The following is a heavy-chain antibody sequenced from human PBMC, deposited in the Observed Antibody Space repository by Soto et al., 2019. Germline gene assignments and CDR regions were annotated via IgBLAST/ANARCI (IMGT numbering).Heavy chain of an antibody. CDR1: GYSFVSYW. CDR3: AKTDGYEVEY. D-gene: IGHD5-18*01. Sequence: PGESLKISCKCSGYSFVSYWIAWLRQMPGKGLEWMGSIYPGDSDTTYSPSIQGQVTISADKSSTTVYLQWNTLKASDTAVYYCAKTDGYEVEYWGQGTQVTVSS. CDR2: IYPGDSDT. J-gene: IGHJ4*02. V-gene: IGHV5-51*01.